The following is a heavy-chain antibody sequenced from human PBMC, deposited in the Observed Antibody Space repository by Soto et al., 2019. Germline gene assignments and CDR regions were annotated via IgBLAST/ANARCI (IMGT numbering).Heavy chain of an antibody. Sequence: SETLSLTCAVDGGSFSGYYWSWIRQPPGKGLEWIGEINHSGSTNYNPSLKSRVTISVDTSKNQFSLKLSSLTAADTAVYYCARDDLWSGYYSYYYGMDVWGQATTVTVS. J-gene: IGHJ6*02. CDR1: GGSFSGYY. V-gene: IGHV4-34*01. CDR2: INHSGST. D-gene: IGHD3-3*01. CDR3: ARDDLWSGYYSYYYGMDV.